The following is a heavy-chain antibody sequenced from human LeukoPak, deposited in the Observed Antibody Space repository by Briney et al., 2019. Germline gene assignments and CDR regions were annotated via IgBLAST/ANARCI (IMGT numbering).Heavy chain of an antibody. CDR2: IRYDGSNK. CDR3: ARDQEKFGLYYYMDV. J-gene: IGHJ6*03. Sequence: GGSLRLTCAASGFTFSSYGMHWVRQAPGKGLEWVAFIRYDGSNKYYADSVKGRFTVSRDNSKNTLYLQMNSLRAEDTAVYYCARDQEKFGLYYYMDVWGKGTTVTVSS. V-gene: IGHV3-30*02. CDR1: GFTFSSYG. D-gene: IGHD3-16*01.